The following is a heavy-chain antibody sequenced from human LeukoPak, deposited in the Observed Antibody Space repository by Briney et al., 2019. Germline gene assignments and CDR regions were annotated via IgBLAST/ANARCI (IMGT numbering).Heavy chain of an antibody. CDR3: ARDRIVGAEDDAFHF. V-gene: IGHV1-18*01. Sequence: ASVKVSCKASGYTFASCGISWVRQAPGQGLEWMGWISAYNGNTNYAQKVQGRVTMTADTSTSTAFMELRSLRSDDTAVYYCARDRIVGAEDDAFHFWGQGTMVTVSS. CDR2: ISAYNGNT. J-gene: IGHJ3*01. D-gene: IGHD1-26*01. CDR1: GYTFASCG.